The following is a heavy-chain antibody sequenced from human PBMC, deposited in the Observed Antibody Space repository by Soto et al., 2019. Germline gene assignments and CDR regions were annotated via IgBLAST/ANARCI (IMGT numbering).Heavy chain of an antibody. Sequence: GASVKVSCKASGYTFTSYYMHWVRQAPGQGLEWMGIINPSGGSTSYAQKFQGRVTMTRDTSTSTVYMELSSLSSEDTAVYYCARVYYSGAFDIWGQGTMVTVSS. CDR1: GYTFTSYY. CDR2: INPSGGST. V-gene: IGHV1-46*01. CDR3: ARVYYSGAFDI. D-gene: IGHD3-10*01. J-gene: IGHJ3*02.